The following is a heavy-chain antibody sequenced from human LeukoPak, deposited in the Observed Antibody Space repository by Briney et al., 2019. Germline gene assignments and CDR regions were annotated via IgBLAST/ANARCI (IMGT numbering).Heavy chain of an antibody. Sequence: GGSLRLSCEASGITLGNAWMNWVRQAPGKGLEWVSSITSNSGYVAYADSVKGRFSISRDNAKNSLYLQMNSLRTEDMAVYYCVQDSYAISSSGSTFASWGQGTLVTVSS. CDR2: ITSNSGYV. V-gene: IGHV3-9*03. D-gene: IGHD2-2*01. J-gene: IGHJ4*02. CDR1: GITLGNAW. CDR3: VQDSYAISSSGSTFAS.